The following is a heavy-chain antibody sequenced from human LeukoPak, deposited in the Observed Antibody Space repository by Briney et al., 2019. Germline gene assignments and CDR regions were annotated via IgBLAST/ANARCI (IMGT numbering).Heavy chain of an antibody. D-gene: IGHD6-13*01. CDR2: ISSSSSYI. CDR1: GFTFSSYS. CDR3: ASTDRLAAAGTDY. V-gene: IGHV3-21*01. Sequence: GGSLRLSCAASGFTFSSYSMNWVRQAPGKGLEWVSSISSSSSYIYYADSVKGRFTISRDNAKNSLYLQMNSLRAEDTAVYYCASTDRLAAAGTDYWGQGTLVTVSS. J-gene: IGHJ4*02.